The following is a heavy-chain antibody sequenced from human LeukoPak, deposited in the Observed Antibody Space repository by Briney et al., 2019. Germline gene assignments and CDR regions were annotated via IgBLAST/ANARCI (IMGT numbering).Heavy chain of an antibody. CDR2: ISAYNGNT. J-gene: IGHJ6*02. D-gene: IGHD2-21*01. Sequence: ASVKVSCKASSYTFTSYGISWLRQAPGQGLEWMGWISAYNGNTNYAQKLQGRVTMTTDTSTSTAYMELRSLRSDDTAVYYCARGIGDYRYYGMDVWGQGTTVTVSS. V-gene: IGHV1-18*01. CDR1: SYTFTSYG. CDR3: ARGIGDYRYYGMDV.